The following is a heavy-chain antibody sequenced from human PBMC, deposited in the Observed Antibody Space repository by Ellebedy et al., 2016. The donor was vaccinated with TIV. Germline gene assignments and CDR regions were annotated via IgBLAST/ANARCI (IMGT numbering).Heavy chain of an antibody. CDR1: GGAISDNSYY. D-gene: IGHD1-26*01. CDR2: IFNSGAT. V-gene: IGHV4-31*03. Sequence: MPSETLSLTCTVSGGAISDNSYYWSWIRQHPGQGLEWIGHIFNSGATYYKSSLKSRVTISVDTSKNQFSLKLSSLTAADTALYYCAREVRGEHLHYFDSWGHGTLVSVPS. CDR3: AREVRGEHLHYFDS. J-gene: IGHJ5*01.